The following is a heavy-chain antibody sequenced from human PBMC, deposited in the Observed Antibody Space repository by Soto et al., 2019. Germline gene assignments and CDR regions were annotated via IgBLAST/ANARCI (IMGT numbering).Heavy chain of an antibody. CDR1: GYTFTSYG. Sequence: GASVKVSCKASGYTFTSYGISWVRQAPGQGLEWMGWISAYNGNTNYAQKLQGRVTMTTDTSTSTAYMELRSLRSDDTAVYYCARDKSPAKPGQQLVTMDVWGQGTTVTVSS. CDR3: ARDKSPAKPGQQLVTMDV. D-gene: IGHD6-13*01. J-gene: IGHJ6*02. CDR2: ISAYNGNT. V-gene: IGHV1-18*01.